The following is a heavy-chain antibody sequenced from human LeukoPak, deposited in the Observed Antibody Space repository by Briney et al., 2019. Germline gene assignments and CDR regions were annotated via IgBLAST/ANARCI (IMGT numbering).Heavy chain of an antibody. CDR3: ARQGGSYYGY. Sequence: SETLSLTCAVSGYSISSGYYWGWIRQPPGKGLEWIGNIYHSGTTYYNPSLKSRVTISVDTSENQFSLKMTSVTAADTAVYYCARQGGSYYGYWGQGTLVTVSS. D-gene: IGHD1-26*01. V-gene: IGHV4-38-2*01. CDR2: IYHSGTT. CDR1: GYSISSGYY. J-gene: IGHJ4*02.